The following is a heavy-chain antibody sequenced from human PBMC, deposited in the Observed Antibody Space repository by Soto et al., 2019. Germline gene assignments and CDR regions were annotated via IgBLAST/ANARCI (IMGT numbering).Heavy chain of an antibody. D-gene: IGHD6-19*01. J-gene: IGHJ6*02. CDR2: INPNSGGT. CDR1: GYTFTGYY. Sequence: ASVKASCKASGYTFTGYYMHWVRQAPGQGLEWMGWINPNSGGTNYAQKFQGWVTMTRDTSISTAYMELSRLRSDDTAVYYCARTAVAGIHHYGMDVWGQGTTITVSS. CDR3: ARTAVAGIHHYGMDV. V-gene: IGHV1-2*04.